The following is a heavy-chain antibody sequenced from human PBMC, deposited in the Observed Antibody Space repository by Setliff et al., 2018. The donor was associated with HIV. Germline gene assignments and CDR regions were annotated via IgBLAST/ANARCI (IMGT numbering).Heavy chain of an antibody. CDR1: GYTFTNYA. V-gene: IGHV7-4-1*02. CDR2: INTDTGNP. Sequence: GASVKVSCKASGYTFTNYAINWVRQAPGQGLEWMGWINTDTGNPTYAQGFTRRFVFSLDPSVRTAYLQITGLKAEDTAVYYCARGGDRMQIWSRFPFDIWGQGTMVTVSS. D-gene: IGHD3-10*01. J-gene: IGHJ3*02. CDR3: ARGGDRMQIWSRFPFDI.